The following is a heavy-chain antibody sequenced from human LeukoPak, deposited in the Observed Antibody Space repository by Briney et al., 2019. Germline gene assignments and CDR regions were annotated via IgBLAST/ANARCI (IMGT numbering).Heavy chain of an antibody. D-gene: IGHD6-13*01. CDR2: ISGSGGST. Sequence: GGSLRLSCAASGFTFSSYSMNWVRQAPGKGLEWVSAISGSGGSTYYADSVKGRFTISRDNSKNTLYLQMNSLRAEDTAVYYCAKARGAIAAAGPWGQGTLVTVSS. J-gene: IGHJ4*02. CDR1: GFTFSSYS. CDR3: AKARGAIAAAGP. V-gene: IGHV3-23*01.